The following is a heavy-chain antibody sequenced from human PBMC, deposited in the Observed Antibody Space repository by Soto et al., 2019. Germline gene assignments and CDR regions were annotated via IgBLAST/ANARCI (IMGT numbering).Heavy chain of an antibody. CDR3: AREGGEGTGVWFGGTLYYYYGMDV. CDR1: GFNFDDYA. D-gene: IGHD3-10*01. J-gene: IGHJ6*02. CDR2: ISWESGST. Sequence: GGSLRLSCAASGFNFDDYAMHWVRQIPGKGLEWVSGISWESGSTGYADSVKGRFTISRDNAKNSLYLQMNSLRAEDTAVYYCAREGGEGTGVWFGGTLYYYYGMDVWGQGTTVSVS. V-gene: IGHV3-9*01.